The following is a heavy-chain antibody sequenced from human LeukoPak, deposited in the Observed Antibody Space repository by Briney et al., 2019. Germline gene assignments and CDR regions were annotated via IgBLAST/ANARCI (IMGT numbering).Heavy chain of an antibody. CDR3: AKGPGSDAFDI. CDR1: GFTFNNSA. CDR2: IGAGDKYT. V-gene: IGHV3-23*01. Sequence: GGSLRLSCAASGFTFNNSAMSWDRQAPGKGLEWVSSIGAGDKYTYYGDSVKGRFTISRDNSKNTLYLQMNSLRAEDTAVYYCAKGPGSDAFDIWGQGTMVTVSS. J-gene: IGHJ3*02.